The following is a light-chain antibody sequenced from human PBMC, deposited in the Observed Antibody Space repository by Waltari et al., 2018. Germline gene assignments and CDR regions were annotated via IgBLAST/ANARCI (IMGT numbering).Light chain of an antibody. J-gene: IGKJ4*01. CDR3: QQVNSFPAT. CDR2: GAS. V-gene: IGKV1-12*01. CDR1: QSISNW. Sequence: DIQMTQSPSSVSAFVGDRVTITGRASQSISNWVAWYQQKPGKAPKLLIYGASDLHCGVPSRFSGSGAGTDFTLTISSLQAEDFATYYCQQVNSFPATFGGGTTVEIK.